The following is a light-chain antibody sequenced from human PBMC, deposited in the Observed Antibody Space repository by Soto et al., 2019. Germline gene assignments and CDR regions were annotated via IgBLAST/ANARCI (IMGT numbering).Light chain of an antibody. V-gene: IGKV1-39*01. Sequence: DIQMTQSPSYLFASVVDRVTITCQATQDINIYLNWYQQKPGKAPKLLIYAASSLQSGVPSRFSGSGSGTDFTLTTSSLQPEDFATYYCQQSYSTPRTFGQGTKVDIK. CDR3: QQSYSTPRT. J-gene: IGKJ1*01. CDR1: QDINIY. CDR2: AAS.